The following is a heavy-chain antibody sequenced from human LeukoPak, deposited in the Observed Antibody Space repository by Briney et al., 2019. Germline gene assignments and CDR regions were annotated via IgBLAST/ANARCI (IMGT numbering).Heavy chain of an antibody. Sequence: SETLSLTCTVSGGSIRSGGYYWSWIRQHPGKGLEWIGYIYYSGSTYYNPSLKSRVTISVDTSKNQFSLKLSSVTAADTAVYYCARGGVVVAATIFDYWGQGTLVTVSS. CDR3: ARGGVVVAATIFDY. CDR2: IYYSGST. CDR1: GGSIRSGGYY. D-gene: IGHD2-15*01. J-gene: IGHJ4*02. V-gene: IGHV4-31*03.